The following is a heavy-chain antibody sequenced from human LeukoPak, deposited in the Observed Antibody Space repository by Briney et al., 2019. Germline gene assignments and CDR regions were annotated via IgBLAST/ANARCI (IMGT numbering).Heavy chain of an antibody. D-gene: IGHD3-10*01. J-gene: IGHJ6*03. CDR2: IYYSGST. CDR3: AREGPNYGSGSYTVDYYMDV. CDR1: GGSFSGYY. Sequence: PSETLSLTCAVYGGSFSGYYWGWIRQPPGKGLEWIGSIYYSGSTYYNPSLKSRVTISVDTSKNQFSLKLSSVTAADTAVYYCAREGPNYGSGSYTVDYYMDVWGKGTTVTVSS. V-gene: IGHV4-34*01.